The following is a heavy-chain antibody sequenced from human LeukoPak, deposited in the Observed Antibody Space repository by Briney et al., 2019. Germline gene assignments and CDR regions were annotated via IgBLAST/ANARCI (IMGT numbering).Heavy chain of an antibody. CDR2: INGNGVST. Sequence: GGSLRLSCAASGFTFNTYTMNWVRLVPGKGLEWVSLINGNGVSTYYADSVKGRFTISRDNSKNTLYLQMNNLRAEDTAVYYCAKGLHSSSWYSDSWGQGTLVTVSS. J-gene: IGHJ4*02. CDR1: GFTFNTYT. D-gene: IGHD6-13*01. V-gene: IGHV3-23*01. CDR3: AKGLHSSSWYSDS.